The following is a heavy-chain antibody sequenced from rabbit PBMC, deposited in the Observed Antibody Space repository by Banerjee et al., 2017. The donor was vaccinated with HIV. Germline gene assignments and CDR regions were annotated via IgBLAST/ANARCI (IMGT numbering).Heavy chain of an antibody. CDR1: GFSFSSSYW. V-gene: IGHV1S45*01. CDR3: ARDFNYGGFGGYGYDYYFNL. CDR2: IYGGSSVSI. Sequence: QEQLEESGGDLVKPEGSLTLTCTGSGFSFSSSYWICWVRQAPGKGLEWIACIYGGSSVSIYYASWAKGRFTISKTSSTTVTLQMTSLTAADTATYFCARDFNYGGFGGYGYDYYFNLWGPGTLVTVS. D-gene: IGHD6-1*01. J-gene: IGHJ4*01.